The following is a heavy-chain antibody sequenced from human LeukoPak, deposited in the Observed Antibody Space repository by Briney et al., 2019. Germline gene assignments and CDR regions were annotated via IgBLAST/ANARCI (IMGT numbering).Heavy chain of an antibody. V-gene: IGHV2-5*04. Sequence: SGPTLVKPTQTLTLTCTFSGFSLNTHRVGVGWIRQPPGKALEGLALIYWDDDKRYSPSLRTRLTITKEISKNQVVLTMNNMASVDTGTYFCVRISRSFVVASDWFFDLWGRGTLVTVSS. J-gene: IGHJ2*01. CDR3: VRISRSFVVASDWFFDL. D-gene: IGHD2-21*01. CDR1: GFSLNTHRVG. CDR2: IYWDDDK.